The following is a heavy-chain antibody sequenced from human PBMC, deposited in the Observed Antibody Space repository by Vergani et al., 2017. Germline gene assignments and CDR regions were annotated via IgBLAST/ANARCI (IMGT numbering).Heavy chain of an antibody. J-gene: IGHJ3*02. CDR2: INHSGST. CDR3: ARFEFSTGAFDI. Sequence: QVQLQQWGAGLLKPSETLSLTCAVYGESFSGYYWSWIRQSPGKGLEWIGEINHSGSTTYNPSLKSRVTISVDTSKNQFSLKLSSVTAADTAVYYCARFEFSTGAFDIWGQGTMVTVSS. V-gene: IGHV4-34*01. CDR1: GESFSGYY. D-gene: IGHD1-14*01.